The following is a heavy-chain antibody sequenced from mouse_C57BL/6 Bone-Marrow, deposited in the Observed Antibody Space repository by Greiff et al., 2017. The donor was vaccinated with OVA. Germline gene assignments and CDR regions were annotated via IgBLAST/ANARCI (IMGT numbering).Heavy chain of an antibody. CDR1: GFSLTSYA. D-gene: IGHD2-2*01. V-gene: IGHV2-9-1*01. CDR2: IWTGGGT. Sequence: LVAPSPSLSITCTVSGFSLTSYAISWVRQPPGKGLEWLGVIWTGGGTNYNSALKSRLSISKDNSKSQVFLKMNSLQTDDTARYYCARNQAGYYGYFDVWGTGTTVTVSS. J-gene: IGHJ1*03. CDR3: ARNQAGYYGYFDV.